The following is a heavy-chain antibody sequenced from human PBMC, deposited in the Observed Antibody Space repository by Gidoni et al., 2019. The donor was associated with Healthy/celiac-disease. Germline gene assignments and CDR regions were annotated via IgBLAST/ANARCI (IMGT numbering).Heavy chain of an antibody. D-gene: IGHD4-17*01. CDR2: IKQDGSEK. CDR1: GFTFSSFW. V-gene: IGHV3-7*03. J-gene: IGHJ4*02. CDR3: ARDDYGDFFDY. Sequence: EVQLVESGGGLVQPGGSLRLSCAASGFTFSSFWMSWVRQAPGKGLEWVANIKQDGSEKYYVDSVKGRFTISRDNAKNSLYLQMNSLRAEDTAVYYCARDDYGDFFDYWGQGTLVTVSS.